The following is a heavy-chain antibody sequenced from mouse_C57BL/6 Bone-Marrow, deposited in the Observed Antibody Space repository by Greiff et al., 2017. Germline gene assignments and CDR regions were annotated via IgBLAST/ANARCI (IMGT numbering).Heavy chain of an antibody. CDR3: AIRYGSSWGRDY. CDR1: GYTFNSYW. D-gene: IGHD1-1*01. Sequence: QVQLQQSGAELVQPGASVKVSCKASGYTFNSYWMHWVKQTPGQGLEWIGRIHPTDSDTTYNQKFKGKATLTVAKSSSTAYMQLSSLTSEDSAVYYCAIRYGSSWGRDYWGQGTTLTVSS. J-gene: IGHJ2*01. V-gene: IGHV1-74*01. CDR2: IHPTDSDT.